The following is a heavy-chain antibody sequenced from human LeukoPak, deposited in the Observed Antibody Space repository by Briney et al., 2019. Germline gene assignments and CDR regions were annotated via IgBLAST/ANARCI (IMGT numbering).Heavy chain of an antibody. Sequence: TGGSLRLSCAASGFTFSSYSMNWVRQAPGKGLEWVANIKQDGSEKNYVDSVKGRFTISRDNGKNSLYLQMNSLRAEDTAIYYCATYRQVLLPFESWGQGTLVTVSS. CDR3: ATYRQVLLPFES. D-gene: IGHD2-8*02. V-gene: IGHV3-7*03. J-gene: IGHJ4*02. CDR1: GFTFSSYS. CDR2: IKQDGSEK.